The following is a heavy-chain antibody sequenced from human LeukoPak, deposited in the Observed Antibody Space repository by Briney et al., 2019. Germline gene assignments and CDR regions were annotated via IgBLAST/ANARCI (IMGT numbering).Heavy chain of an antibody. V-gene: IGHV3-33*01. J-gene: IGHJ4*02. D-gene: IGHD4-17*01. CDR1: GFTFSSYG. Sequence: GGSPRLSCAASGFTFSSYGMHWVRQAPGKGLEWVAVIWYDGSNKYYADSVKGRFTISRGNSKNTLYLQMNSLRAEDTAVYYCARDLSPIQTTAPDYWGQGTLVTVSS. CDR2: IWYDGSNK. CDR3: ARDLSPIQTTAPDY.